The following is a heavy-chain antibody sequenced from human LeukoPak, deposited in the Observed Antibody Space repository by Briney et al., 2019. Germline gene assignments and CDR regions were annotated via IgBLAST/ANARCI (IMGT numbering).Heavy chain of an antibody. D-gene: IGHD3-10*01. J-gene: IGHJ5*02. CDR1: GGSISSGSYY. Sequence: SETLSLTCTVSGGSISSGSYYWGWIRQPAGKGLEWIGRIYTSGSTNYNPSLKSRVTISVDTPKNQFSLKLRSVTAADTAVYYCARDWEDYYGSGNWFDPWGQGTLVTVSS. CDR3: ARDWEDYYGSGNWFDP. CDR2: IYTSGST. V-gene: IGHV4-61*02.